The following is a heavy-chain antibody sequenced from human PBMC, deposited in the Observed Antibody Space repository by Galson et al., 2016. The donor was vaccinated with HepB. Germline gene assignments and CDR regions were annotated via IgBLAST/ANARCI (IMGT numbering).Heavy chain of an antibody. Sequence: SVKVSCKASGDTFSTYAFSWVRQAPGKGLEWMGGIIPVVDIRNYAQKFQGRVTVGADESTSTAYMELSSLRSEDTAVYYCARAGLDTGTPYFFDYWGQGTLVTVSS. CDR3: ARAGLDTGTPYFFDY. CDR1: GDTFSTYA. J-gene: IGHJ4*02. V-gene: IGHV1-69*10. D-gene: IGHD1-1*01. CDR2: IIPVVDIR.